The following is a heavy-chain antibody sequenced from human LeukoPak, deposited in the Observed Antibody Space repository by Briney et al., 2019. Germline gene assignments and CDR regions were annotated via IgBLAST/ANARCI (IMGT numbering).Heavy chain of an antibody. CDR3: ARTPPGYGSGSYPWFDP. Sequence: SETLSLTWAVYGGSFSVYYWSWIRQPPGNVLEWIGEINHIGSTNYNPSLRSRVTISVDTSKNQFSLKLSAVTAADTAVYYCARTPPGYGSGSYPWFDPWGQGTLVTVSS. CDR2: INHIGST. D-gene: IGHD3-10*01. CDR1: GGSFSVYY. J-gene: IGHJ5*02. V-gene: IGHV4-34*01.